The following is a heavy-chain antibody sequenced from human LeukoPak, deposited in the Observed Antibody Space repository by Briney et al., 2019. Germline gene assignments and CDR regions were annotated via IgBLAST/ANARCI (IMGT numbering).Heavy chain of an antibody. CDR3: ARHVGSSWDATFDY. D-gene: IGHD6-13*01. J-gene: IGHJ4*02. CDR2: IYYSGST. Sequence: PSETLSLTRTVSGGSISSYYWSWMRQPPGKGLEWIGYIYYSGSTNYNPSLKSRVTISVDTSKNQFSLKLSSVTAADTAVYYCARHVGSSWDATFDYWGQGTLVTVSS. CDR1: GGSISSYY. V-gene: IGHV4-59*08.